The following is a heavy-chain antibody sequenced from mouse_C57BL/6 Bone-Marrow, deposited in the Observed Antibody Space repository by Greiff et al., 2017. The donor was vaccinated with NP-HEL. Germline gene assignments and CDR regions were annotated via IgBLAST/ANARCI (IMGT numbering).Heavy chain of an antibody. Sequence: EVKVVESGGGLVQPGGSLKLSCAASGFTFSDYGMAWVRQAPRKGPEWVAFISNLAYSIYYADTVTGRFPISRENAKNTLYLEMSSLRSEDTAMYYCARQYGSSVLYWYVDVWGTGTTVTVSS. V-gene: IGHV5-15*01. J-gene: IGHJ1*03. CDR2: ISNLAYSI. D-gene: IGHD1-1*01. CDR3: ARQYGSSVLYWYVDV. CDR1: GFTFSDYG.